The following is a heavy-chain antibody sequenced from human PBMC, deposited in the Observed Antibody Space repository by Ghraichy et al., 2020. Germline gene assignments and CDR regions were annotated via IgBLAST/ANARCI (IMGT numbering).Heavy chain of an antibody. CDR2: INQSGST. D-gene: IGHD5-12*01. V-gene: IGHV4-34*01. CDR3: ARATIRDGMDV. CDR1: GGSFSGYY. J-gene: IGHJ6*02. Sequence: SETLSLICAVYGGSFSGYYWTWIRQPPGKGLEWVGEINQSGSTNYNPSLKSRVTISVDTSKNQFSLKLSSVTAADTAVYYCARATIRDGMDVWGQGTTVTVSS.